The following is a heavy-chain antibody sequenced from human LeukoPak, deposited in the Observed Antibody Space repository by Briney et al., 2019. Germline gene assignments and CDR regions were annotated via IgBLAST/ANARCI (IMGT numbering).Heavy chain of an antibody. J-gene: IGHJ6*02. V-gene: IGHV4-34*01. Sequence: SETLSLTCAVYGGSFSGYYWSRIRQPPGKGLEWIGEINHSGSTNYNPSLKSRVTISVDTSKNQFSLKLSSVTAADTAVYYCARDKVPAARYYYYYGMDVWGQGTTVTVSS. D-gene: IGHD2-2*01. CDR3: ARDKVPAARYYYYYGMDV. CDR1: GGSFSGYY. CDR2: INHSGST.